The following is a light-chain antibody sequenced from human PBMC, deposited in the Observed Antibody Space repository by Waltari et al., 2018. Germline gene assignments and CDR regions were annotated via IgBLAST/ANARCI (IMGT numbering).Light chain of an antibody. CDR1: SGINVGSYR. J-gene: IGLJ3*02. Sequence: QAVLTQPSSLSASPGASASLTCTLRSGINVGSYRIYWYQQKPGGPPHYLLGYKADSDKQQGSGVPSRFSGSKDASANAGILLISGLQSEDEADYYCMIWHSSAWVFGGGTKLTVL. CDR2: YKADSDK. CDR3: MIWHSSAWV. V-gene: IGLV5-45*03.